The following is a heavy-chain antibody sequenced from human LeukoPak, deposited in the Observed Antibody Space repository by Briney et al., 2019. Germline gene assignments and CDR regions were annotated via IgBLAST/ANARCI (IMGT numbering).Heavy chain of an antibody. CDR2: IYYSGST. Sequence: SQTLSLTCTVSGGSITSGHYWSWIRQPPGKGLEWIGYIYYSGSTYYNPSLKSRVSISVDTSKNQFSLKLTSVTAADTAVYYCARAGHIVVVTAIRAFDIWGQGTMVTVSS. D-gene: IGHD2-21*02. J-gene: IGHJ3*02. V-gene: IGHV4-30-4*01. CDR1: GGSITSGHY. CDR3: ARAGHIVVVTAIRAFDI.